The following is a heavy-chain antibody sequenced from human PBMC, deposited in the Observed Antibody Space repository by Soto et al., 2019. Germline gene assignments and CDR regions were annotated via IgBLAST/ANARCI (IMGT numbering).Heavy chain of an antibody. CDR2: ISGSGGST. J-gene: IGHJ4*02. CDR3: AKFWGPVTAAVDDY. Sequence: SGGSLRLSCAASGFTFSSYAMSWVRQAPGKGLEWVSAISGSGGSTYYADSVKGRFTISRDNSKNTLYLQMNSLRSEDTAVYYWAKFWGPVTAAVDDYWGQGTLVTVSS. V-gene: IGHV3-23*01. CDR1: GFTFSSYA. D-gene: IGHD6-13*01.